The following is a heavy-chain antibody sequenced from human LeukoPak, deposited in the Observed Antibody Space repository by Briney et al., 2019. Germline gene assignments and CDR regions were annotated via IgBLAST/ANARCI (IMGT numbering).Heavy chain of an antibody. CDR2: ISSSSSYI. CDR3: ARDNYYDSSGLGY. J-gene: IGHJ4*02. D-gene: IGHD3-22*01. CDR1: GFTFSSYS. V-gene: IGHV3-21*01. Sequence: RGSLRLSCAASGFTFSSYSMNWVRQAPGKGLEWVSSISSSSSYIYYADSVKGRFTISRDNAKNSLYLQMNSLRAGDTAVYYCARDNYYDSSGLGYWGQGTLVTVSS.